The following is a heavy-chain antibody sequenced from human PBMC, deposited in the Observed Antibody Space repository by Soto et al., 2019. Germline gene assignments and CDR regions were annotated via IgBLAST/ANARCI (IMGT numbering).Heavy chain of an antibody. Sequence: GESLKISCAASGFTFSSYAMSWVRQAPGKGLEWVSAISGSGGSTYYADSVKGRFTISRDNSKNTLYLQMNSLRAEDTAVYYGAKDNSLRFLEWLPQDAFDIWGQGTMVTVSS. V-gene: IGHV3-23*01. CDR1: GFTFSSYA. D-gene: IGHD3-3*01. J-gene: IGHJ3*02. CDR3: AKDNSLRFLEWLPQDAFDI. CDR2: ISGSGGST.